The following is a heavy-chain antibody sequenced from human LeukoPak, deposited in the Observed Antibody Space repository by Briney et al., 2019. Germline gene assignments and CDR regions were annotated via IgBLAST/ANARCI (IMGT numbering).Heavy chain of an antibody. J-gene: IGHJ3*02. CDR2: IIPIFDTA. Sequence: SVKVSCKASGGTFSSYAISWVRQAPGQGLEWMGGIIPIFDTANYAQKFQGRVTITTDEFTSTAYMELSSLRSEDTAVYYCARGQQVRLPGAFDTWGQGTMVTVSS. CDR3: ARGQQVRLPGAFDT. CDR1: GGTFSSYA. D-gene: IGHD6-13*01. V-gene: IGHV1-69*05.